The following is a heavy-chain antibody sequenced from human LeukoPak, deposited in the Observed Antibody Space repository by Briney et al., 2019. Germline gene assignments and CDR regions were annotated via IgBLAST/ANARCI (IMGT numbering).Heavy chain of an antibody. Sequence: PGGSLRLSCAASGFTLSSYTMYWVRQAPGRGLVWVARFTSDGNSMTYVDFVKGRFTVSRDIAKNTLYLQMNSLRAEDTAVYYCARAQVGTPTDCWGQGTLVTVSS. V-gene: IGHV3-74*01. CDR3: ARAQVGTPTDC. CDR1: GFTLSSYT. D-gene: IGHD1-26*01. CDR2: FTSDGNSM. J-gene: IGHJ4*02.